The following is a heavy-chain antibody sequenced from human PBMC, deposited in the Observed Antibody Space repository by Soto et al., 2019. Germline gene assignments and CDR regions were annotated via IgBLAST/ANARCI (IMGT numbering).Heavy chain of an antibody. J-gene: IGHJ5*02. D-gene: IGHD2-21*02. CDR1: GGSISSSNW. CDR3: AKADCGGDCYPGDWFDP. CDR2: IYHSGST. Sequence: SETLSLTCAVSGGSISSSNWWSWVRQPPGKGLEWIGEIYHSGSTNYNPSLKSRVTISVDKSKNQFSLKLSSVTAADTAVYYCAKADCGGDCYPGDWFDPWGQGTLVTVSS. V-gene: IGHV4-4*02.